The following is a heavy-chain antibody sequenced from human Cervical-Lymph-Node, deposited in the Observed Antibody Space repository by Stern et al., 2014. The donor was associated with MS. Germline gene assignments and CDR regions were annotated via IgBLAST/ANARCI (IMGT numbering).Heavy chain of an antibody. Sequence: EVHLVESGAEMKKPGESLKISCKGSGYSFSSYWIGWVRQMPGKGLEWMGIIYPGDSDTSYSPSFQGQVTISADKTISTAYLQWSSLKASDTAMYYCARYYDVSTGLPYYFDYWGQGTLVTVSS. CDR3: ARYYDVSTGLPYYFDY. V-gene: IGHV5-51*03. J-gene: IGHJ4*02. CDR2: IYPGDSDT. CDR1: GYSFSSYW. D-gene: IGHD3-9*01.